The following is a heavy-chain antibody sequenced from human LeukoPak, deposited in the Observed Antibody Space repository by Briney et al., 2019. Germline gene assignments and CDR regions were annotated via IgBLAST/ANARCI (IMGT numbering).Heavy chain of an antibody. V-gene: IGHV1-2*04. CDR3: ARTPYCSGGSCYGEAYYYYYGMDV. Sequence: GASVKVSCKASGYTFTGYYMHWVRQAPGQGLEWMGWINPNSGGTNYAQKFQGWVTMTRDTSISTAYMELSRLRSDDTAVYYCARTPYCSGGSCYGEAYYYYYGMDVWGQGTTVTVSS. CDR1: GYTFTGYY. CDR2: INPNSGGT. D-gene: IGHD2-15*01. J-gene: IGHJ6*02.